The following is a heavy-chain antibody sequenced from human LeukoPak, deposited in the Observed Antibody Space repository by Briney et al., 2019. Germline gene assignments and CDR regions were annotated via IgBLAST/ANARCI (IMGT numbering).Heavy chain of an antibody. CDR1: SGSISSYNYY. J-gene: IGHJ5*02. CDR2: VFYSGST. CDR3: ATPIGATDWFDP. D-gene: IGHD5-12*01. V-gene: IGHV4-39*01. Sequence: LETLSLTCTVSSGSISSYNYYCAWIRQPPGKGLEWIGSVFYSGSTYYNPSLKSRVTISVDTSNNQFSLRLTSVTAADTAVYYCATPIGATDWFDPWGQGTLVTVSS.